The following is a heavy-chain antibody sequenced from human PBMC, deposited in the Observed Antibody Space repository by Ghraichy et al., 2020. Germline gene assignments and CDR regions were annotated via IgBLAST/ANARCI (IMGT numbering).Heavy chain of an antibody. J-gene: IGHJ4*02. V-gene: IGHV3-23*01. CDR3: AKIIGQSRFVD. CDR2: TDVS. Sequence: GGSLRLSCTASGFTFSSYGMSWVRQAPGKGLEWVSTTDVSDADPVKGRFTSSRDNSKNTLYLQMNSLRVEDTAVYYCAKIIGQSRFVDWGQGTLVTVSS. CDR1: GFTFSSYG. D-gene: IGHD3-10*01.